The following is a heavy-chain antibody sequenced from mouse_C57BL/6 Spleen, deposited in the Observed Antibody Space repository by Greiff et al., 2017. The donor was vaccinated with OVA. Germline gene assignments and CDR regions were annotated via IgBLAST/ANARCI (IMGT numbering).Heavy chain of an antibody. Sequence: EVMLVESGGGLVQPGGSMKLSCVASGFTFSNYWMNWVRQSPEKGLEWVAQIRLKSDNYATHYAESVKGRFTISRDDSKSSVYLQMNNLRAEDTGIYYCTAPNYYGSSSYYFDYWGQGTTLTVSS. CDR2: IRLKSDNYAT. D-gene: IGHD1-1*01. V-gene: IGHV6-3*01. CDR1: GFTFSNYW. CDR3: TAPNYYGSSSYYFDY. J-gene: IGHJ2*01.